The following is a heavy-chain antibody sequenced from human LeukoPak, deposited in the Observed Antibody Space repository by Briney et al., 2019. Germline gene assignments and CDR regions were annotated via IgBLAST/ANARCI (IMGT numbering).Heavy chain of an antibody. CDR2: IYYSGST. J-gene: IGHJ5*02. CDR3: ARAFFWGSSWYRFDP. V-gene: IGHV4-59*01. Sequence: PSETLSLTCTVSGGSISSYYWSWIRQPPGKGLEWIGYIYYSGSTNYNPSLKSRVTISVDTSKNQFSLKLSSVTAADTAVYYCARAFFWGSSWYRFDPWGQGTLVTVSS. CDR1: GGSISSYY. D-gene: IGHD6-13*01.